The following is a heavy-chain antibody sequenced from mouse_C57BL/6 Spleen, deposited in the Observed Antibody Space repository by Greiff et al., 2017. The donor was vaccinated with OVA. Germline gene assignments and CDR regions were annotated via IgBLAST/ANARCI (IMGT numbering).Heavy chain of an antibody. CDR2: IDPTSGGT. D-gene: IGHD2-5*01. V-gene: IGHV1-72*01. Sequence: QVQLQQPGAQLVKPGASVKLSCKASGYTFTSYWMHWVKQRPGRGLEWIGRIDPTSGGTKYNEKFKSKATLTVDKPSSTAYMQLSSLASEDSAVYYCARYSNYVWYFDVWGTGTTVTVSS. CDR1: GYTFTSYW. CDR3: ARYSNYVWYFDV. J-gene: IGHJ1*03.